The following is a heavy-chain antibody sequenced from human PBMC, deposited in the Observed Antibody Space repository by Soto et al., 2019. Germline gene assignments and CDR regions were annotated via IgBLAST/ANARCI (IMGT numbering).Heavy chain of an antibody. CDR3: AINYYDSSGYYYVWFDP. Sequence: EASVKVSCKASGYTFTSYGISWVRQAPGQGLEWMGWISAYNGNTNYAQKLQGRVTMTTDTSTSTAYMELRSLRSHDTAVYFCAINYYDSSGYYYVWFDPWGQGTLVTVSS. CDR1: GYTFTSYG. D-gene: IGHD3-22*01. CDR2: ISAYNGNT. V-gene: IGHV1-18*01. J-gene: IGHJ5*02.